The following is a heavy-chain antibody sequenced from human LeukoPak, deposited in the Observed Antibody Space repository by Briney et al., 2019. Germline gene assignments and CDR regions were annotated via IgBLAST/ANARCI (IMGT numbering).Heavy chain of an antibody. CDR3: ARALVRYFDWLSRGWFDP. J-gene: IGHJ5*02. Sequence: SETLSLTCTVSGGSISSSSYYWGWIRQPPGKGLEWIGSIYYSGSTYYNPSLKSRVTISVDTSKNQFSLKLSSVTAADTAVYYCARALVRYFDWLSRGWFDPWGQGTLVTVSS. CDR2: IYYSGST. V-gene: IGHV4-39*07. CDR1: GGSISSSSYY. D-gene: IGHD3-9*01.